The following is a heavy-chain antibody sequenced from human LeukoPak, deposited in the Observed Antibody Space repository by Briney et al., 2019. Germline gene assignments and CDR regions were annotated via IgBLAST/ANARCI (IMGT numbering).Heavy chain of an antibody. V-gene: IGHV4-4*07. CDR1: GGSISSYY. CDR3: AREDIVVVPAAVGAFDI. CDR2: IYTSGST. D-gene: IGHD2-2*01. Sequence: PSETLSLTCTVSGGSISSYYWSWIRQPAGKGLEWIGRIYTSGSTNYNPSLKSRVTMSVDTSKSQFSLKLSSVTAADTAVYYCAREDIVVVPAAVGAFDIWGQGTMVTVSS. J-gene: IGHJ3*02.